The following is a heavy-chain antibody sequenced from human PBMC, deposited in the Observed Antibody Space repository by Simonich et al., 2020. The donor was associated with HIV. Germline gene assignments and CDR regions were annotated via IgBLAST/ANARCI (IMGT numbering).Heavy chain of an antibody. CDR1: GYTLTEFP. D-gene: IGHD3-3*01. J-gene: IGHJ4*02. Sequence: QVQLVQSGAEVKKPGASVKVSCKVSGYTLTEFPMHWVRQAPGKGLEWMGGLAPEAGNIIYAQGFLGRVTMVEDTSTDTAYMELSSLRSEDTAVYYCARQVITLFGVLTWYHFDYWGQGTLVTVSS. CDR3: ARQVITLFGVLTWYHFDY. V-gene: IGHV1-24*01. CDR2: LAPEAGNI.